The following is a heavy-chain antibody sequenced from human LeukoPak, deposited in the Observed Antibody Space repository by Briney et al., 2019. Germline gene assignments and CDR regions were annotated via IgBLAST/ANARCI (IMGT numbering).Heavy chain of an antibody. CDR2: IYYSGST. V-gene: IGHV4-39*01. CDR1: GGSISSSSYY. D-gene: IGHD5-18*01. Sequence: SETLSLTCTVSGGSISSSSYYWGWIRQPPGKGLEWIGSIYYSGSTYYNPSLKSRVTISVDTSKNQFSLKLSSVTAADTAVYYCARIGYSYASDYWGQGTLVTVSS. CDR3: ARIGYSYASDY. J-gene: IGHJ4*02.